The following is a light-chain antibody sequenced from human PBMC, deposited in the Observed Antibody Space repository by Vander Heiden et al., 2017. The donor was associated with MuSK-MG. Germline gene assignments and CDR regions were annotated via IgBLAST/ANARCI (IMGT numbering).Light chain of an antibody. Sequence: DVQITQSPSTLSASVGDRVTITCRASQSISGWLAWYQQKPGKAPKLLISDASSLESGVPSRFSGSGSGTEFTLTISSLQPDDIATYSCQQDSTYPWTFGQGTKVEIK. V-gene: IGKV1-5*01. J-gene: IGKJ1*01. CDR3: QQDSTYPWT. CDR1: QSISGW. CDR2: DAS.